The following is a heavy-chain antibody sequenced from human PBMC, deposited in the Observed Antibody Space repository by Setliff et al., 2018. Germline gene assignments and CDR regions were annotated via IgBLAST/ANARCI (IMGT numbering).Heavy chain of an antibody. CDR1: GYTFTSYD. CDR3: AREYCDSSGYHGPLDY. Sequence: SVKVSCKASGYTFTSYDINWVRQAPGQGLEWMGGIIPIFGTANYAQKFQGRVTITTDESTSTAYMELSSLRSEDTAVYYCAREYCDSSGYHGPLDYWGQGTLVTVSS. CDR2: IIPIFGTA. V-gene: IGHV1-69*05. J-gene: IGHJ4*02. D-gene: IGHD3-22*01.